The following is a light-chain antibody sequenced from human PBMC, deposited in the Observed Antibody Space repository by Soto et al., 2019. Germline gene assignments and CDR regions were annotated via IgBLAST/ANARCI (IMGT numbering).Light chain of an antibody. J-gene: IGKJ1*01. CDR2: WAS. CDR1: QSVLYSSNNKNY. CDR3: QQYYSSPWT. V-gene: IGKV4-1*01. Sequence: DIVMTQSPDSLAVSLGERATINCKSSQSVLYSSNNKNYLVWYQQKPGQPPKLLIYWASTRESGVPDRFSGSGSGTDFTLTISSLQAEDGAVYYCQQYYSSPWTFGQGTKVEIK.